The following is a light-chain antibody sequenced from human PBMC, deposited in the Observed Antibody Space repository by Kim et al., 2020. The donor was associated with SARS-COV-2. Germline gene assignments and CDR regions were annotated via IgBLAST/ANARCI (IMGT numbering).Light chain of an antibody. J-gene: IGKJ2*01. CDR3: QQSYSTPYT. V-gene: IGKV1-39*01. Sequence: ASVGDTVTITGRASQTINKYLNWYQQKPGKAPKFLIYAASSLQSAVPSRFSGRGSGTDLTLTISSLQPEDFATYYCQQSYSTPYTFGQGTKVDI. CDR2: AAS. CDR1: QTINKY.